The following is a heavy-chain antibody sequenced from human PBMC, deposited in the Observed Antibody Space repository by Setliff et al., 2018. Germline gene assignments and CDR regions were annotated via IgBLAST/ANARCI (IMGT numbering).Heavy chain of an antibody. CDR1: GFSLSTSGVG. Sequence: SGPTLVNPTQTLTLTCTFSGFSLSTSGVGVGWIRQPPGKALEWLALIYWNDDKRYSPSLKSRLTITKDTSKNQVVLTMTNMDPVDTATYYCAHARYSSGWYSFYYYYYMDVWGKGTTVTVAS. J-gene: IGHJ6*03. CDR3: AHARYSSGWYSFYYYYYMDV. CDR2: IYWNDDK. D-gene: IGHD6-19*01. V-gene: IGHV2-5*01.